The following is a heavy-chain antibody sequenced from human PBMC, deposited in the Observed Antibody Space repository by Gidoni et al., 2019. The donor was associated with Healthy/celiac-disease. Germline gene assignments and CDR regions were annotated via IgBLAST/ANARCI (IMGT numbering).Heavy chain of an antibody. Sequence: QVQLVESGGGVVQPGRSLRLTCAASGFTFSSYAMHWVRQAPGKGLEWVAVISYDGSNKYYADSVKGRFTISRDNSKNTLYLQMNSLRAEDTAVYYCARSQYYYDSSGNFDYWGQGTLVTVSS. CDR2: ISYDGSNK. CDR3: ARSQYYYDSSGNFDY. CDR1: GFTFSSYA. D-gene: IGHD3-22*01. V-gene: IGHV3-30-3*01. J-gene: IGHJ4*02.